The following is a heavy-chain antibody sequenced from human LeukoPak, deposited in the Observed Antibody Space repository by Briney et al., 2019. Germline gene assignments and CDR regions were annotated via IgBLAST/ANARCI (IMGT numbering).Heavy chain of an antibody. V-gene: IGHV4-4*07. CDR3: AGGPQGVYGYSSSAGADYFDY. CDR2: IYTSGST. D-gene: IGHD6-6*01. CDR1: GGSISSYY. Sequence: PSETLSLTCTVSGGSISSYYWSWIRQPAGKGLEWIGRIYTSGSTNYNPSLKSRVTMSVDTSKNQFSLKLSSVTAADPAVYYCAGGPQGVYGYSSSAGADYFDYWGQGTLVTVSS. J-gene: IGHJ4*02.